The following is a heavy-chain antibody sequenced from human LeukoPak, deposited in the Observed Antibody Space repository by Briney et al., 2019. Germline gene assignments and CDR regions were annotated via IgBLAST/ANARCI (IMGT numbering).Heavy chain of an antibody. Sequence: GGSLRLSCAASEFAFSNYWMHWVRQAPGKGLVCVSRINSDGSGTSYADSVKGRFTISRDNAKNTLYLQMNSLRAEDTAVYYCSREQVAVPGGDSWGQGTLVTVSS. CDR2: INSDGSGT. V-gene: IGHV3-74*01. J-gene: IGHJ5*01. D-gene: IGHD6-19*01. CDR1: EFAFSNYW. CDR3: SREQVAVPGGDS.